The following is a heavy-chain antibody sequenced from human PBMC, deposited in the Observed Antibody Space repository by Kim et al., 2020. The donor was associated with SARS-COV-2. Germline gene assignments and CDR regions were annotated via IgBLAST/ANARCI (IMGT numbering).Heavy chain of an antibody. D-gene: IGHD3-22*01. J-gene: IGHJ4*02. V-gene: IGHV2-5*02. CDR2: IYWDDDK. Sequence: SGPTLVKPTQTLTLTCTFSGFSLSTSGVGVGWIRQPPGKALEWLALIYWDDDKRYSPSLKSRLTITKDTSKNQVVLTMTNMDPVDTATYYCAHSPETYYYDSSGPGTFDYWGQGTLVTVSS. CDR3: AHSPETYYYDSSGPGTFDY. CDR1: GFSLSTSGVG.